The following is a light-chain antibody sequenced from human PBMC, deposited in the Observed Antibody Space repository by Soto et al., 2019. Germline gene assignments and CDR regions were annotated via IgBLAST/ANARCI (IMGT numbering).Light chain of an antibody. CDR2: AAS. V-gene: IGKV1-39*01. CDR3: QESSSALWGT. CDR1: QNINNY. J-gene: IGKJ1*01. Sequence: DLQMTQSPSSLSASVGDRVTITCRTSQNINNYLNWYQQKPGKAPKLLIYAASSLQSGVPSTFSSSGCGADFTLTISSLQCEDFATYYCQESSSALWGTCGQGNKVEIK.